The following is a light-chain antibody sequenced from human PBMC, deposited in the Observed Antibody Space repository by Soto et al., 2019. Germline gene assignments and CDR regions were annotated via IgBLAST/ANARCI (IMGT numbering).Light chain of an antibody. Sequence: EIVMTQSPATLSVSPGERATLSCRASQSVTSNLAWYQQKPGQAPRLLIYGASTRATGIPARFSGSRSGTEFTLTISSLQAEDFADYYCEYYNHWWTFGQGTKVDNK. CDR3: EYYNHWWT. CDR2: GAS. CDR1: QSVTSN. J-gene: IGKJ1*01. V-gene: IGKV3-15*01.